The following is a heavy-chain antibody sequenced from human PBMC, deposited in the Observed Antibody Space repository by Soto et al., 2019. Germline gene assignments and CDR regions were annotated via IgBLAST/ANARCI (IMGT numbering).Heavy chain of an antibody. D-gene: IGHD3-10*01. J-gene: IGHJ3*02. Sequence: SETLSLTCAVYGGSFSGYYWSWIRQPPGKGLEWIGEINHSGSTNYNPSLKSRVTISVDTSKNQFSLKLSSVTAADTAVYYCARASLWFGELSGDAFDIWGQGTMVTVSS. CDR3: ARASLWFGELSGDAFDI. CDR1: GGSFSGYY. V-gene: IGHV4-34*01. CDR2: INHSGST.